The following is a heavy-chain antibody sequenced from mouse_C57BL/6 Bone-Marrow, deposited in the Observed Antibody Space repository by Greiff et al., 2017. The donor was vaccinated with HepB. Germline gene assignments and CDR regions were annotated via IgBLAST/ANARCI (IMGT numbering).Heavy chain of an antibody. CDR3: ASRDYLFYAMDY. CDR1: GYTFTSYW. J-gene: IGHJ4*01. Sequence: QVQLQQSGAELVKPGASVKLSCKASGYTFTSYWMHWVKQRPGQGLEWIGMIHPNSGSTNYNEKFKSKATLTVDKSSSTAYMQLSSLTSEDSAVYYCASRDYLFYAMDYWGQGTSVTVSS. V-gene: IGHV1-64*01. CDR2: IHPNSGST. D-gene: IGHD1-1*02.